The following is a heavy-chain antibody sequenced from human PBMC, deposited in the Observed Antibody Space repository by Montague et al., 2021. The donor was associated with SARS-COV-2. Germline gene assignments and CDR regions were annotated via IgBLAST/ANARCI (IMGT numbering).Heavy chain of an antibody. D-gene: IGHD2-21*02. CDR3: ARSQYRGSDCYFAH. CDR2: VNPADSRT. Sequence: QSGAEVKKSGESLRISCRGSGYDFTSYWISWVRQMPGKGLEWMGRVNPADSRTNYSPSFQGQVTISVDKSATTAYLQWSSLKASDTAIYYCARSQYRGSDCYFAHWGQGSLVTVSS. V-gene: IGHV5-10-1*01. J-gene: IGHJ4*02. CDR1: GYDFTSYW.